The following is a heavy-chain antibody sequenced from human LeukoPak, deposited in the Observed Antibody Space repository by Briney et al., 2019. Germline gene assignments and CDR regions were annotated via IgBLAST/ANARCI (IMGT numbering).Heavy chain of an antibody. Sequence: SETLSLTCTVSGGSISSGGYYWSWIRQHPGKGLEWIGYIYYSGSTYYNPSLKSRVTISVDTSKNQFSLKLSSGTAADTAVYYCARGYSSSGYDYWGQGTLVTVSS. D-gene: IGHD6-6*01. CDR3: ARGYSSSGYDY. V-gene: IGHV4-31*03. J-gene: IGHJ4*02. CDR2: IYYSGST. CDR1: GGSISSGGYY.